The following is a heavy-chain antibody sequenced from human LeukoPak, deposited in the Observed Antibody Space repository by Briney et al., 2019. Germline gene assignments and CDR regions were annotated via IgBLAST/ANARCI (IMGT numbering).Heavy chain of an antibody. CDR1: GFTFSDSA. D-gene: IGHD3-9*01. CDR2: IRSKANNYAT. CDR3: TGRYFDWLY. V-gene: IGHV3-73*01. J-gene: IGHJ4*02. Sequence: GGSLRLSCAASGFTFSDSAMHWVCQASGKGLEWVGRIRSKANNYATAYAASVKGRFTISRDDSDNTAYLEMNSLKTEDTAVYYCTGRYFDWLYWGQGTLVTVSS.